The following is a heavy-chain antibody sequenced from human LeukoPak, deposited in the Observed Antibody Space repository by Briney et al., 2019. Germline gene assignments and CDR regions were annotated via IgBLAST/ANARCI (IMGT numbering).Heavy chain of an antibody. CDR2: IYYSGST. V-gene: IGHV4-59*08. CDR1: GGSISSYY. CDR3: ARHNIYGSGSYFSGDWFDP. J-gene: IGHJ5*02. Sequence: SETLSLTCTVSGGSISSYYWSWIRQPPGKGLEWLGYIYYSGSTNYNPSLKSRVTISVDTSKNQFSLKLSSVTAADTAVYYCARHNIYGSGSYFSGDWFDPWGQGTLVTVSS. D-gene: IGHD3-10*01.